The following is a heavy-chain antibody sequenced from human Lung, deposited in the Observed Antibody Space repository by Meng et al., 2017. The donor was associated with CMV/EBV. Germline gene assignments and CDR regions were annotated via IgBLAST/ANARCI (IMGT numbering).Heavy chain of an antibody. V-gene: IGHV4-59*01. D-gene: IGHD3-10*01. CDR2: IYYSGST. CDR1: GGPSSSYS. Sequence: SXTXSLXCAAFGGPSSSYSWSWIRQPPGKRLEWIEYIYYSGSTSYNPSLKSRVTISVDTSKNQFSLKLSSVTAADTAVYYCARGSGYYGSGSYYSRYYYGMDGWXQGTXVTVSS. J-gene: IGHJ6*02. CDR3: ARGSGYYGSGSYYSRYYYGMDG.